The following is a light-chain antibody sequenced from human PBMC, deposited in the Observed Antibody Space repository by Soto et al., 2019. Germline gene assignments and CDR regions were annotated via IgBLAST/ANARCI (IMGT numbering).Light chain of an antibody. CDR1: QSISNW. J-gene: IGKJ2*01. V-gene: IGKV1-5*01. Sequence: DIQMTQSPSTLSASVGDRVTITCRTSQSISNWLAWYQQKPGKAPKLLISGASSLESGVPSRFSGSGSWTEFTVTSSSLQPDDFATYYSQQYDSYSYTFGQGTKLEIK. CDR3: QQYDSYSYT. CDR2: GAS.